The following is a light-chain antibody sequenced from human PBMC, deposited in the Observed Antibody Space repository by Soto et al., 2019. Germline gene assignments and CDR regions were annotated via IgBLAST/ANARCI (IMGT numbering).Light chain of an antibody. V-gene: IGLV2-23*02. CDR2: DVT. J-gene: IGLJ2*01. CDR3: CSYAGRSTLL. Sequence: QSALTQPASVSGSPGQSITISCTGTSSDVGSYNLVSWYQHHPGKAPKLMIYDVTKRPSGVSNRFSGSKSGNTASLTISGLQAEDEADYYCCSYAGRSTLLFGGGTKLTVL. CDR1: SSDVGSYNL.